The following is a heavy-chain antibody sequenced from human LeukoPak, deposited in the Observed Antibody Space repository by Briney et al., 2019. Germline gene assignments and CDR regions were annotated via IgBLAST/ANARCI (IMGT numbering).Heavy chain of an antibody. CDR2: ISSSGST. CDR1: GDSISSGDYY. Sequence: SETLSLTCTVSGDSISSGDYYWSWIRQPAGKGLEWIGRISSSGSTNYNPSLKSRVTISVDTSKNQFSLKLSSVTAADTAVYYCAREWLARSFDYWGQGTLVTVSS. J-gene: IGHJ4*02. D-gene: IGHD6-19*01. CDR3: AREWLARSFDY. V-gene: IGHV4-61*02.